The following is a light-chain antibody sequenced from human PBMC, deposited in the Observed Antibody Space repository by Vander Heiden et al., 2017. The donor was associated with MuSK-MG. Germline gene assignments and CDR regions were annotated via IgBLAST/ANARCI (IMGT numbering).Light chain of an antibody. Sequence: DIVLTQSPDSLAVSLGERATITCKSSQSVLYSSNNTNYLARHQQNPVQPPKLLIYWASTRVSGVHDRFSASGQGTDFPLTISSRHPKGVPVHHCQQLYRSHASPTFGAGTKVEIK. CDR3: QQLYRSHASPT. CDR1: QSVLYSSNNTNY. V-gene: IGKV4-1*01. J-gene: IGKJ4*01. CDR2: WAS.